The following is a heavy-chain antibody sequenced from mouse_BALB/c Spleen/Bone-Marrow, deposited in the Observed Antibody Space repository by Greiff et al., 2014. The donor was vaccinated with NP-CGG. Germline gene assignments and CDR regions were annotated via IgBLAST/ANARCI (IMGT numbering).Heavy chain of an antibody. V-gene: IGHV5-17*02. Sequence: DVKLVESGGGLVQPGGSRKLSCAASGFTFSSFGMHWVRQAPEKGLEWVAYISSGSSTIYYADTVKGRFSISRDNPKNTLFLQMTSRRTEDTAMYYCARGDRSGTGFAYWGQGTLVTVSA. CDR2: ISSGSSTI. J-gene: IGHJ3*01. CDR1: GFTFSSFG. CDR3: ARGDRSGTGFAY. D-gene: IGHD3-2*01.